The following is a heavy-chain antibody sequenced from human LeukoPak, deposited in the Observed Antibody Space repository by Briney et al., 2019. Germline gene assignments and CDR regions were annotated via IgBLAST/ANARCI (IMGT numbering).Heavy chain of an antibody. CDR1: GFTFSSYA. CDR3: AKVRRHSSGPFDY. V-gene: IGHV3-23*01. Sequence: GGSLRLSCAASGFTFSSYAMSWVRQAPGKGLEWVSAISGSGGSTYYADSVKGRFTISRDNSKNTLYLQMNSLGAEDTAVYYCAKVRRHSSGPFDYWGQGTLVTVSS. J-gene: IGHJ4*02. CDR2: ISGSGGST. D-gene: IGHD5-18*01.